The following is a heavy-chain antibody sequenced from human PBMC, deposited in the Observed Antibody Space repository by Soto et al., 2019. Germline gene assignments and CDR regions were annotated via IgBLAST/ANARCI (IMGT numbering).Heavy chain of an antibody. J-gene: IGHJ5*02. CDR1: GYTFTSNG. CDR2: ISAYNGNT. CDR3: ARGYYYGPDNWFDP. D-gene: IGHD3-10*01. Sequence: GALVKVSCKASGYTFTSNGISWVRQAPGQGLEWMGCISAYNGNTNYAQKLQGRVTMTTDTSTTTAYMELRSLRSDDTAVYYCARGYYYGPDNWFDPWGQGTLVTVSS. V-gene: IGHV1-18*01.